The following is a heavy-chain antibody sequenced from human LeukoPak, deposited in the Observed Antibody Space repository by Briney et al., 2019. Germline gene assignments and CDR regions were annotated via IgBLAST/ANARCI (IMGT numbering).Heavy chain of an antibody. CDR1: GYTFTSYD. D-gene: IGHD6-13*01. CDR2: MNPNSGNT. Sequence: GASVKVSCKASGYTFTSYDINWVRQATGQGLEWMGWMNPNSGNTGYAQKFQGRVTITADKSTSTAYMELSSLRSEDTAVYYCAVGIAAAGTDDAFGIWGQGTMVTVSS. CDR3: AVGIAAAGTDDAFGI. J-gene: IGHJ3*02. V-gene: IGHV1-8*01.